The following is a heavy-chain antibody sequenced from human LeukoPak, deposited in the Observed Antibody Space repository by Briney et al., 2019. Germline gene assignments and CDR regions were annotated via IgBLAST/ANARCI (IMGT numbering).Heavy chain of an antibody. CDR2: IYYSGST. J-gene: IGHJ4*02. D-gene: IGHD2-2*01. CDR3: ARIYCSSTSCYRLDY. Sequence: SETLSLTCTVSGGSISSSRYYWGWIRQPPGKGLEWIGSIYYSGSTYYNPSLKSRVTISVDTSKNQFSLKLSSVTAADTAVYYCARIYCSSTSCYRLDYWGQGTLVTVSS. CDR1: GGSISSSRYY. V-gene: IGHV4-39*01.